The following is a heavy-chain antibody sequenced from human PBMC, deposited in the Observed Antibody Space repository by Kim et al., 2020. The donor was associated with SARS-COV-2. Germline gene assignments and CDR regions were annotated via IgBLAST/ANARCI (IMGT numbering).Heavy chain of an antibody. CDR3: AKRDSST. CDR2: SGGTT. D-gene: IGHD6-13*01. J-gene: IGHJ5*01. V-gene: IGHV3-23*01. Sequence: SGGTTYYGDSVKGRFTISRDNSKNPLYIQMNSLRVEDTALYYCAKRDSSTWGQGTLVTVSS.